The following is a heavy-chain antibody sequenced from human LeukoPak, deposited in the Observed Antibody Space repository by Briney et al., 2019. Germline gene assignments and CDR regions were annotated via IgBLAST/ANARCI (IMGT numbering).Heavy chain of an antibody. Sequence: GGSLRLSCAASGFTFSSYWMHWVRQAPGKGLVWVSRINSDGSSRSYADSVKGRFTISRDNAKNTLYLQMNSLRAEDTAVYYCARKRGGHDYGDYGAFDIWGQGTMVTVSS. CDR3: ARKRGGHDYGDYGAFDI. CDR2: INSDGSSR. CDR1: GFTFSSYW. V-gene: IGHV3-74*01. D-gene: IGHD4-17*01. J-gene: IGHJ3*02.